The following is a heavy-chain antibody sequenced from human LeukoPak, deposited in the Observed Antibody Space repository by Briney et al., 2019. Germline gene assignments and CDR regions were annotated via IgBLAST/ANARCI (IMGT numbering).Heavy chain of an antibody. D-gene: IGHD2-21*02. J-gene: IGHJ4*02. V-gene: IGHV3-73*01. Sequence: PGGSLRLSCAASGFTFSGSTMHWVRQASGKGLEWVGHIRSKANSYATAYAASLRGRLTISRDDSKNTAYLQMNSLKTEDTAVYYCASIRTMVTPHDYWGQGTLVTVSS. CDR1: GFTFSGST. CDR3: ASIRTMVTPHDY. CDR2: IRSKANSYAT.